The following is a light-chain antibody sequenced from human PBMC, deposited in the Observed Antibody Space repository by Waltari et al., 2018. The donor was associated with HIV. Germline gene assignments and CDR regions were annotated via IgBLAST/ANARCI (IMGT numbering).Light chain of an antibody. V-gene: IGKV4-1*01. CDR2: WAS. CDR1: QSLLYRSENKNF. CDR3: QQYHRVPYT. J-gene: IGKJ2*01. Sequence: DVVVTQSPDSLAVSVGETATLHCTSHQSLLYRSENKNFLAWYQQKPGQRTKLLIDWASTRQAGVPDRFSGSGSGTDFTITISTLQAEDVAVYYCQQYHRVPYTFGQGTKLQIK.